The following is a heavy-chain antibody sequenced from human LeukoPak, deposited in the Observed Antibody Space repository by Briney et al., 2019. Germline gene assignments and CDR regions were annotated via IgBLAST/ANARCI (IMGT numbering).Heavy chain of an antibody. Sequence: GRSLRLSCAASGFTFSSYAMHWVRQAPGKGLEWVAVISYDGSNKYYADSVKGRFTISRDNSKNTLYLQMNSLRAEDTAVYYCAKGDCSSTSCYTFDYWGQGTLVTVSS. CDR1: GFTFSSYA. V-gene: IGHV3-30*04. CDR3: AKGDCSSTSCYTFDY. D-gene: IGHD2-2*02. J-gene: IGHJ4*02. CDR2: ISYDGSNK.